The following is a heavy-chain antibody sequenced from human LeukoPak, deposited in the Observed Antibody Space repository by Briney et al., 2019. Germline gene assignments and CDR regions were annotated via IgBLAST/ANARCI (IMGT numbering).Heavy chain of an antibody. J-gene: IGHJ3*02. D-gene: IGHD3-22*01. CDR2: ISRSSSYI. CDR3: AREYYYDSRAPGAFDI. CDR1: GFTFSSYS. V-gene: IGHV3-21*01. Sequence: GGSLRLSCAASGFTFSSYSMNWVRQAPGKGLEWVSSISRSSSYIYYADSVKGRFTISRDNAKNSLYLQMNSLRAEDTAVYYCAREYYYDSRAPGAFDIWGQGTMVTVSS.